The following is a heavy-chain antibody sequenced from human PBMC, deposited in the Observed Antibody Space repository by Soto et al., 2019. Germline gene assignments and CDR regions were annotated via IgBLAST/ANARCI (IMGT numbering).Heavy chain of an antibody. D-gene: IGHD1-7*01. CDR1: GGTFSSYA. CDR3: ARGDESNWNSPGGMDV. Sequence: QVQLVQSGAEVKKPGSSVKVSCKASGGTFSSYAISWVRQAPGQGLEWMGGIIPIFGTANYAQKFQGRFTITADESTSTAYMELSSLRSEDTAVSYCARGDESNWNSPGGMDVWGQGTTVTVSS. J-gene: IGHJ6*02. V-gene: IGHV1-69*01. CDR2: IIPIFGTA.